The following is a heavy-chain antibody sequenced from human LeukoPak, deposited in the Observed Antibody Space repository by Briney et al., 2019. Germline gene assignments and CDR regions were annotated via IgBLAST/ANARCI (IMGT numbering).Heavy chain of an antibody. D-gene: IGHD2-2*01. CDR1: GFTFSSYA. CDR3: ARGPMIYSRTSPWFCLDY. Sequence: GGSLRLSCAASGFTFSSYAMSWLRQAPGKGLEWVSSISSSSSYIYYADSVKGRFTISRDNAKNSLYLQMNSLRAEDTAVYYCARGPMIYSRTSPWFCLDYWGQGTLVTVSS. V-gene: IGHV3-21*01. CDR2: ISSSSSYI. J-gene: IGHJ4*02.